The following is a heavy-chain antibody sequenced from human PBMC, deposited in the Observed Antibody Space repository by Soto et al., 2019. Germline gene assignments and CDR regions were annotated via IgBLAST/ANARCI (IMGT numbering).Heavy chain of an antibody. J-gene: IGHJ4*02. CDR1: GGSVSSGSYY. Sequence: AEPLSLTCTVSGGSVSSGSYYWSWIRQPPGKGLEWIGYIYYSGSTNYNPSLKSRVTISVDTSKNQFSLKLSSVTAADTAVYYCARGSQWLVRFPGYWGQGTLVTVSS. V-gene: IGHV4-61*01. CDR2: IYYSGST. D-gene: IGHD6-19*01. CDR3: ARGSQWLVRFPGY.